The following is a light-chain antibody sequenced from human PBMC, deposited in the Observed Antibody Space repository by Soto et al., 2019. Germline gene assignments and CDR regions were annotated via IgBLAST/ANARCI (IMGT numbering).Light chain of an antibody. J-gene: IGLJ2*01. CDR2: EVS. Sequence: QSALTQPASVSGSPGQSITISCTGTSSDVGGYKYVSWYQQHPGKAPKLMIYEVSNRPSGVSNRFSGSKSGNTASLTISGLQAEDEADYYCSSYTSSSTLVVFGGGTKLTLL. CDR3: SSYTSSSTLVV. V-gene: IGLV2-14*01. CDR1: SSDVGGYKY.